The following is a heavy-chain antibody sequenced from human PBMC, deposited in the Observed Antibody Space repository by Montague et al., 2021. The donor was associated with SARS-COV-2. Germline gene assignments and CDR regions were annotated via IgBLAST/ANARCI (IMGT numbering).Heavy chain of an antibody. D-gene: IGHD5-12*01. CDR1: GFTFSSYA. V-gene: IGHV3-30*04. J-gene: IGHJ6*02. CDR2: ISYDGSNK. Sequence: SLRLSCAASGFTFSSYAMHWVRQAPGKGLEWVAVISYDGSNKYXXXSXXXRFTISRDNSKNTLYLQMNSLRAEDTAVYYCARDWDGYDLDYGMDVWGQGTTVTVSS. CDR3: ARDWDGYDLDYGMDV.